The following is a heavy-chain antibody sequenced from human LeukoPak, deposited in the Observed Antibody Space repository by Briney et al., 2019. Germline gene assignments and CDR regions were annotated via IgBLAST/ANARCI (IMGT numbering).Heavy chain of an antibody. CDR3: AKAPPPYCSGGSCFDAFDI. CDR2: ISSSSSYI. J-gene: IGHJ3*02. Sequence: PGGSLRLSCAASGFTFSSYSMNWVRQAPGKGLGWVSSISSSSSYIYYADSVKGRFTISRDNAKNSLYLQMNSLRAEDTAVYYCAKAPPPYCSGGSCFDAFDIWGKGTMVTVSS. D-gene: IGHD2-15*01. CDR1: GFTFSSYS. V-gene: IGHV3-21*04.